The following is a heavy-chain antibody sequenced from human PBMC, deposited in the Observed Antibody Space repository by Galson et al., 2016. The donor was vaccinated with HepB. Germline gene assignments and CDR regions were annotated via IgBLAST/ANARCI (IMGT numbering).Heavy chain of an antibody. CDR1: GFSFSTYW. CDR3: VRVRYKVATSSQPDF. J-gene: IGHJ4*02. Sequence: SLRLSCAASGFSFSTYWMHWVRQPPGKGLMWVSHINSDGTTKRYADSVKGRFTISRDNAQNTLYLQMNSLRAEDTAVYYCVRVRYKVATSSQPDFWGQGTLVAVSS. D-gene: IGHD5-12*01. V-gene: IGHV3-74*01. CDR2: INSDGTTK.